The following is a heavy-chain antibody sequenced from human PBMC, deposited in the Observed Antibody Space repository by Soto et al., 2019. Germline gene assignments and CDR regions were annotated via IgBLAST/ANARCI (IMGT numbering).Heavy chain of an antibody. J-gene: IGHJ4*02. CDR3: ARSRYCSSTSCFTLGDYFDS. CDR1: GGSISRGDYY. Sequence: SETLSLTCTVSGGSISRGDYYWGWVRQSPGKGLDWIGHIYYSGSTYYNPALKSRVTISVDTSKNQFSLKLSSVTAADTAVYHCARSRYCSSTSCFTLGDYFDSWGQGTLVTVSS. D-gene: IGHD2-2*01. CDR2: IYYSGST. V-gene: IGHV4-30-4*01.